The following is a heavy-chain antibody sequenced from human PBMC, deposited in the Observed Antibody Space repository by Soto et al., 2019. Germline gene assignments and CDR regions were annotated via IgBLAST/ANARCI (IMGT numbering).Heavy chain of an antibody. Sequence: EVQVVESGGGLVKPGGSLGLSCAVSGVTFSNAWINWVRQAPGKGLEWVGRLRGEADGGTTDYPAPVKVRFTISRDDSKNTLYLQMNSLKSEDTAVYFCIAAPRRGGGMDVWGQGTTVTVSS. V-gene: IGHV3-15*07. CDR2: LRGEADGGTT. D-gene: IGHD2-15*01. CDR3: IAAPRRGGGMDV. CDR1: GVTFSNAW. J-gene: IGHJ6*02.